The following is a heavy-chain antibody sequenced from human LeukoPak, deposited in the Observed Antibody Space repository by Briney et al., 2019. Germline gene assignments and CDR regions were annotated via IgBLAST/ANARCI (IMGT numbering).Heavy chain of an antibody. CDR3: ARRAGPCSGTSCPSAFDL. D-gene: IGHD2-2*01. CDR2: VYYSGST. CDR1: GGSINNYY. V-gene: IGHV4-59*01. Sequence: PSETLSLTCTVSGGSINNYYWSWIRRPPGKGLEWIGYVYYSGSTKYNPSLESRVTTSIDTSKKQFSLKLDSVTAADTAVYYCARRAGPCSGTSCPSAFDLWGQGTMVTVSS. J-gene: IGHJ3*01.